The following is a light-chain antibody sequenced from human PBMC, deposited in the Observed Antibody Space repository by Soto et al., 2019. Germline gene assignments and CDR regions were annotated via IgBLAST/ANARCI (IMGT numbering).Light chain of an antibody. Sequence: EIVFTQSPGTLSLSPGERATLSCRASQSVSSSYLAWYQQKPGQAPKLLIYGASTRATGLPDRFSGSGSGTDFTLTISRLEPEDFAVYFCQQYGDSPWTFGQGTKVDIK. CDR2: GAS. V-gene: IGKV3-20*01. CDR3: QQYGDSPWT. CDR1: QSVSSSY. J-gene: IGKJ1*01.